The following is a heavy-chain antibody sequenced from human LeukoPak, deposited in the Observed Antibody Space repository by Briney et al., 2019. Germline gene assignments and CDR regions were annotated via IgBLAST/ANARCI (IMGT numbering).Heavy chain of an antibody. D-gene: IGHD1-7*01. J-gene: IGHJ4*02. CDR3: ARAPYNWNYDAGYYFDY. CDR1: GGSISSISYY. V-gene: IGHV4-39*07. CDR2: IYYSGST. Sequence: SETLSLTCTVSGGSISSISYYWGWIRQPPGKGLEWIGSIYYSGSTYYNPSLKSRVTISVDTSKNQFSLKLRSVTAADTAVYYCARAPYNWNYDAGYYFDYWGQGTLVTVSS.